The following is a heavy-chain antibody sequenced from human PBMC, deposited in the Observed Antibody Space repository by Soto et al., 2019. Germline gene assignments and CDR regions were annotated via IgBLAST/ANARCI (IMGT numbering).Heavy chain of an antibody. CDR1: GYTFTSYY. Sequence: QVQLVQSGAEVKKPGASVKVSCKASGYTFTSYYMHWVRQAPGQGLEWMGIINPSGGSTSYAQKFQCRVTMTSDTSTSTVYMELSSLRSEDTAVYYCAGVTHPADWFDPWGQGTLVTVSS. J-gene: IGHJ5*02. CDR2: INPSGGST. V-gene: IGHV1-46*01. D-gene: IGHD2-21*02. CDR3: AGVTHPADWFDP.